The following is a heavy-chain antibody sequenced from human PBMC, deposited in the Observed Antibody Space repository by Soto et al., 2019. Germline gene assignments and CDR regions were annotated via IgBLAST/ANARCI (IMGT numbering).Heavy chain of an antibody. CDR3: ARQKQWLSPFDD. D-gene: IGHD6-19*01. CDR2: IHNSGIT. CDR1: GASISSGDFY. Sequence: QVQLQESGPGLVKPSQTLSLPCSVSGASISSGDFYWNWIRQHTGKGLEWIGYIHNSGITDYNPSLKSRVTILIDMSKNQFSLKLTTVTAADTAVYYCARQKQWLSPFDDWGQGTLVTVSS. V-gene: IGHV4-31*03. J-gene: IGHJ4*02.